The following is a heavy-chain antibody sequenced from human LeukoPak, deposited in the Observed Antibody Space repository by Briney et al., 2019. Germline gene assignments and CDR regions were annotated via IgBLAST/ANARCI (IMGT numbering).Heavy chain of an antibody. Sequence: GGSLRLSCAASGFTFSSFAMIWVRKPPGKGLEWVSSIFQGGGEIHYADSVRGRFTISRDNSRTTLFLQMNSLRVEDTAIYYCATYRQVLLPFESWGQGTLVTVSS. CDR3: ATYRQVLLPFES. CDR2: IFQGGGEI. V-gene: IGHV3-23*01. CDR1: GFTFSSFA. D-gene: IGHD5-18*01. J-gene: IGHJ4*02.